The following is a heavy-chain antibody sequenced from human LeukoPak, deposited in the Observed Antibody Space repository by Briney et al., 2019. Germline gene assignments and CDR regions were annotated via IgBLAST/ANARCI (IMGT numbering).Heavy chain of an antibody. J-gene: IGHJ4*02. D-gene: IGHD6-13*01. CDR2: IIPIFGTA. Sequence: SVKVSCKASGGTFSSYAISWVRQAPGQGLEWMGGIIPIFGTANFAQKFQGRVTITADESTSTAYMELSSLRSEDTAVYYCARDQRIAAAGTGFDYWGQGTLVTVSS. V-gene: IGHV1-69*01. CDR1: GGTFSSYA. CDR3: ARDQRIAAAGTGFDY.